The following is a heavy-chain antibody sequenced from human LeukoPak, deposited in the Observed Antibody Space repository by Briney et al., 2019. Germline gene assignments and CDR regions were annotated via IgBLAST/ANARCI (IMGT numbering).Heavy chain of an antibody. J-gene: IGHJ4*02. CDR2: ISERGGST. CDR1: GITLSNYG. CDR3: AKRGIGIPAVIIIGVPKEAYFFGY. D-gene: IGHD3-10*01. V-gene: IGHV3-23*01. Sequence: GGSLRLSCVVSGITLSNYGMSWVRQAPGKGLEWVSGISERGGSTNYADSVKGRFIISRHTSKNTVYLQMNSLRVEDTAVYFCAKRGIGIPAVIIIGVPKEAYFFGYWGQGILGTVSP.